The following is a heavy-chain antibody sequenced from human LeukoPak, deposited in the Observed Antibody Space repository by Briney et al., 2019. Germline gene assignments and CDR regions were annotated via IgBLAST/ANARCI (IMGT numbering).Heavy chain of an antibody. D-gene: IGHD5-12*01. J-gene: IGHJ4*02. Sequence: GGSLRLSCAASGFTFSSYSMNWVRQAPGKGLEWVSSISSSSSYIYYADSVKGRFTISRDNAKNSLYLQMNSLRAEDTAVYYCANFQWLRYFAFWGQGTLVTVSS. CDR2: ISSSSSYI. CDR3: ANFQWLRYFAF. V-gene: IGHV3-21*04. CDR1: GFTFSSYS.